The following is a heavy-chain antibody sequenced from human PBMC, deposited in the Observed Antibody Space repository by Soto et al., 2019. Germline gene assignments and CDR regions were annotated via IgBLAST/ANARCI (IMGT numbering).Heavy chain of an antibody. CDR2: ISGSGDYT. D-gene: IGHD4-17*01. Sequence: EVQLLESGGGLVQPGGSLRLSCAASGFTFSTSGMSWVRQAPGKRLEWVSSISGSGDYTNYADSVKGRFTISRDNSKNTLYLQINSLTAEDTAVYYCANHGGFDIWGQGTMVAVSS. J-gene: IGHJ3*02. V-gene: IGHV3-23*01. CDR3: ANHGGFDI. CDR1: GFTFSTSG.